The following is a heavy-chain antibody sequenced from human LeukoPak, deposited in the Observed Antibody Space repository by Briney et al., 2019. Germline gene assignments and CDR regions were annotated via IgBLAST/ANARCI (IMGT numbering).Heavy chain of an antibody. CDR1: GFTFSRYS. CDR2: ISSNSNYI. J-gene: IGHJ4*02. Sequence: GGSLRLSCAASGFTFSRYSMNWVRQAPGKGLEWVSSISSNSNYIYYADSMKGRFTISRDNAKNSLYLQMNSLRAGDTAVYYCARDIALEWLSYFDYWGQGTLVTVSS. D-gene: IGHD3-3*01. CDR3: ARDIALEWLSYFDY. V-gene: IGHV3-21*01.